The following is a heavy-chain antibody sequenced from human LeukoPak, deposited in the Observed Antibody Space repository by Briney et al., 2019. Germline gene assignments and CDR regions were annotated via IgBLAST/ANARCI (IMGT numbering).Heavy chain of an antibody. Sequence: GGSLRLSCEASGFTFSSYSMNCVRQAPGKGLEWVSTISSSSSYIDYADSVKGRFTISRDNAKNSLYLQMNSLRAEDTAVYYCVRGGYYYHDSSGYLYHFDYWGQGTLVTVSS. J-gene: IGHJ4*02. D-gene: IGHD3-22*01. CDR1: GFTFSSYS. V-gene: IGHV3-21*01. CDR3: VRGGYYYHDSSGYLYHFDY. CDR2: ISSSSSYI.